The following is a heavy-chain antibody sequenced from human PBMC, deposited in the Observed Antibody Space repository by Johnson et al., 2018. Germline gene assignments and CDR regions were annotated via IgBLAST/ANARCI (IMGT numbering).Heavy chain of an antibody. CDR1: GFTFSSYG. CDR2: ISYDGSNK. CDR3: AKKDYGPTEYFQH. D-gene: IGHD4-17*01. V-gene: IGHV3-30*18. J-gene: IGHJ1*01. Sequence: VQLVESGGGVVQPGRSLRLSCAASGFTFSSYGMHWVRQAPGKGLEWVAVISYDGSNKYYADSVKGRFTISRDNSKNTVYLQMNSLRAEDTGVYFCAKKDYGPTEYFQHWGQGTLVTVSS.